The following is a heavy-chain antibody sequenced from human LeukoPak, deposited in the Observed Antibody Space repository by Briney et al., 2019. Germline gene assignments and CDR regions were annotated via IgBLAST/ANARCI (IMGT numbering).Heavy chain of an antibody. J-gene: IGHJ6*02. CDR3: AKEEKPRLGYGMDV. V-gene: IGHV3-30*04. D-gene: IGHD1-14*01. Sequence: PGGSLRLSCAASGFTFSSYAMHWVRQAPGKGLEWVAVISYDGSNKYYADSVKGRFTISRDNSKNTLYLQMNSLRAEDTAVYYCAKEEKPRLGYGMDVWGQGTTVTVSS. CDR1: GFTFSSYA. CDR2: ISYDGSNK.